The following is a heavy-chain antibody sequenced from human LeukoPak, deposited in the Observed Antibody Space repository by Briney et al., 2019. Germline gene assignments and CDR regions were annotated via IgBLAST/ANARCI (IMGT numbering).Heavy chain of an antibody. CDR3: ARAGIAAAGTIGGWFDP. CDR2: ISSSSSYT. D-gene: IGHD6-13*01. CDR1: GFTFSGYY. Sequence: GGSLRLSCAASGFTFSGYYMSWIRQAPGKGLEWVSYISSSSSYTNYADSVKGRFTISRDNAKNSLYLQMNSLRAEDTAVYYCARAGIAAAGTIGGWFDPWGQGTLVTVSS. J-gene: IGHJ5*02. V-gene: IGHV3-11*06.